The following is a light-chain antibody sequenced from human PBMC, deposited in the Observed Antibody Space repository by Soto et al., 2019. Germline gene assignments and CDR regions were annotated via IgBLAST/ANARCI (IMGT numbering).Light chain of an antibody. Sequence: EIVLTQSPGTLSLSPGERATLSCRASESIDNNFLAWYQQKPGQAPRFLIYHASSRATGSPNRFSGSGSGTDFTLTISRLVPEDFAVYYCQQYGSAPPTFGPGTKVDVK. CDR2: HAS. V-gene: IGKV3-20*01. CDR1: ESIDNNF. J-gene: IGKJ3*01. CDR3: QQYGSAPPT.